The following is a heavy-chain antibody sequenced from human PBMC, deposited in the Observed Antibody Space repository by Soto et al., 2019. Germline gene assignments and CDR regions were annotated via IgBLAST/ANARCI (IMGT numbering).Heavy chain of an antibody. CDR2: IRQDGGEK. V-gene: IGHV3-7*05. D-gene: IGHD3-10*01. J-gene: IGHJ4*02. CDR1: GFALSAYW. Sequence: EVQLVESGGSLVQPGGSLRLSCTASGFALSAYWMTWVRQTPGKRLEWVAYIRQDGGEKYYVDSVRGRFTISRDNAKNSLYLQTSSVSADDTAVYYCARMSIGSYSFELWGQGTQVTVSS. CDR3: ARMSIGSYSFEL.